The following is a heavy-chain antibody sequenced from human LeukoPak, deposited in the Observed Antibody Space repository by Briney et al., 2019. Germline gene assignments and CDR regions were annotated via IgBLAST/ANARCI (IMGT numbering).Heavy chain of an antibody. D-gene: IGHD3-3*01. Sequence: GGSLRLSCAASGFTFSSYWMIWVRQAPGKGLEWVASIKQDGSEKQYVGSVRGRFTISRDNAKNVLDLQMNSLTAEDTAVYYCAKDNFPTYYDFWSGYGYYMDVWGKGTTVTVSS. CDR1: GFTFSSYW. V-gene: IGHV3-7*03. CDR2: IKQDGSEK. CDR3: AKDNFPTYYDFWSGYGYYMDV. J-gene: IGHJ6*03.